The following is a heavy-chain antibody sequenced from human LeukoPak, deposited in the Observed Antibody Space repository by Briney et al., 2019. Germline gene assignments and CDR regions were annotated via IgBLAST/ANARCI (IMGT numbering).Heavy chain of an antibody. CDR2: IYYSGST. CDR3: ARGTGTTGGWFDP. J-gene: IGHJ5*02. CDR1: GGSISSYY. Sequence: PSETLSLTCTVSGGSISSYYWSWIRQPPGKGLEWIGYIYYSGSTNYNPSLKSRVTISVDTSKNQFSLKLSSVTAADTAVYYCARGTGTTGGWFDPWGQGTLVTVSS. V-gene: IGHV4-59*01. D-gene: IGHD1-1*01.